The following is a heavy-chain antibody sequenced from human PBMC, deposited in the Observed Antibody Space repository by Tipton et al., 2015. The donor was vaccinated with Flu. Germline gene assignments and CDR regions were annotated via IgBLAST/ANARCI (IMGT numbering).Heavy chain of an antibody. D-gene: IGHD3-16*01. V-gene: IGHV3-64*01. CDR2: ISSNGATT. CDR3: ARGYGITFGEVSVQAFDF. J-gene: IGHJ3*01. CDR1: GFDFSMYG. Sequence: SLRLSCAASGFDFSMYGLHWVRQAPGKGLEYVSGISSNGATTYYANSIKDRFSISRDNSKNILYLQVGSLRTEDMAVYFCARGYGITFGEVSVQAFDFWGLGTVVTVSS.